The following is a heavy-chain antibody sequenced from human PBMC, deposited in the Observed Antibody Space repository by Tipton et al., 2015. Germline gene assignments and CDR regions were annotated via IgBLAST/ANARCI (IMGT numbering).Heavy chain of an antibody. CDR1: GGSISSAGYY. CDR3: ARMSVAATGGDYFDY. J-gene: IGHJ4*02. V-gene: IGHV4-34*01. CDR2: INHSGNT. Sequence: TLSLACTVSGGSISSAGYYWNWIRQPPGKGLEWIGEINHSGNTNYNPSLKSRVIISVDTSKNQFSLKLRSMIAADTAVYYCARMSVAATGGDYFDYWGQGTLVTVSS. D-gene: IGHD6-19*01.